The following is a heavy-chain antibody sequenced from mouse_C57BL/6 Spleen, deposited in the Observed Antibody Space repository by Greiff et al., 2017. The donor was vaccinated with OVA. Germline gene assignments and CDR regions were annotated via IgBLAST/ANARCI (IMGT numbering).Heavy chain of an antibody. J-gene: IGHJ1*03. V-gene: IGHV5-4*03. Sequence: EVNLVESGGGLVKPGGSLKLSCAASGFTFSSYAMSWVRQTPEKRLEWVATISDGGSYTYYPDNVKGRFTISRDNAKNNLYLQMSHLKSEDTAMYYCARSYGSSHWYFDVWGTGTTVTVSS. CDR1: GFTFSSYA. D-gene: IGHD1-1*01. CDR2: ISDGGSYT. CDR3: ARSYGSSHWYFDV.